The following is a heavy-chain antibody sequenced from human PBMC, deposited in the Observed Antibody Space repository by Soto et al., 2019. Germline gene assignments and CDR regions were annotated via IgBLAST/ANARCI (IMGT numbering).Heavy chain of an antibody. CDR2: IWFDGTNK. V-gene: IGHV3-33*01. CDR3: ARGPRGMAATGPYYSYGMDV. CDR1: GLTFSSYG. D-gene: IGHD3-10*01. J-gene: IGHJ6*02. Sequence: QVQSVDSGGGVVQPGRSLRLSCAASGLTFSSYGMHWVRQAPGKGLEWVAVIWFDGTNKYYADSVKGRFVISRDNSKNTLYLQMNSLRAEETAVYYCARGPRGMAATGPYYSYGMDVWGQGTTVTVSS.